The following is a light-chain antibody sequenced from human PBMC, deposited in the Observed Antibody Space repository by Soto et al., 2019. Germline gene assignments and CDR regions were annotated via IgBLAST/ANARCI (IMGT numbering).Light chain of an antibody. CDR1: QSISNY. CDR2: AAS. Sequence: DIQMTQSPSSLSASVGDRVTITCRASQSISNYLNWYQQKLGKAPKLLIYAASSLQTGVPSRFRGSGSGTDFNLTISSLQPEDFATYYCHQSYSTPLTFGGGTKVEIK. V-gene: IGKV1-39*01. J-gene: IGKJ4*01. CDR3: HQSYSTPLT.